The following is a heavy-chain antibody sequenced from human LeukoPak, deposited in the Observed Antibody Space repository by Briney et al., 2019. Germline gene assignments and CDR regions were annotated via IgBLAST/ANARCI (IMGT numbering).Heavy chain of an antibody. J-gene: IGHJ4*02. Sequence: GGSLRLSCAASGFTFSSYAMSWVRQAPGKGLEWVSAISGSGGSTYYADSVKGRFTIFRDNSKNTLYLQMNSLRAEDTAVYYCAKILVIRVWGSALDYWGQGTLVTVSS. D-gene: IGHD3-16*01. CDR2: ISGSGGST. CDR3: AKILVIRVWGSALDY. V-gene: IGHV3-23*01. CDR1: GFTFSSYA.